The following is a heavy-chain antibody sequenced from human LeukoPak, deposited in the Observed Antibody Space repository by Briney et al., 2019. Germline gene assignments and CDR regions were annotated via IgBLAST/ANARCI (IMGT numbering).Heavy chain of an antibody. Sequence: GGSLRLSCTASGFTFGDYAMSWVRQAPGKGLEWVGFIRSKAYGGTTEYAASVKGRFTISRDDSKSIAYLQMNSLKTEDTAVYYCTREGVGAPRFDYWGQGTLVTVSS. J-gene: IGHJ4*02. CDR1: GFTFGDYA. D-gene: IGHD1-26*01. V-gene: IGHV3-49*04. CDR3: TREGVGAPRFDY. CDR2: IRSKAYGGTT.